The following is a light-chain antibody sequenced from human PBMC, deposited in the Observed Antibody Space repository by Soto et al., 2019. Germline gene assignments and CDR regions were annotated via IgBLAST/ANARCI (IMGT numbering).Light chain of an antibody. CDR2: DVS. Sequence: QSALTQPASVSGSPGQSITISCTGTSSDVGGYNYVSWYQQHPGKAPKVMIYDVSNRPSGVSNRFSGSKSGNTASLTISVLQAEDEADYYCSSYTTSNTRQIVFGTGTKVTVL. CDR1: SSDVGGYNY. V-gene: IGLV2-14*01. CDR3: SSYTTSNTRQIV. J-gene: IGLJ1*01.